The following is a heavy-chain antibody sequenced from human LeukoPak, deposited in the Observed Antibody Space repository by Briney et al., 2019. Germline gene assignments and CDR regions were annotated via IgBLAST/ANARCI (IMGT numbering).Heavy chain of an antibody. V-gene: IGHV3-21*01. D-gene: IGHD3-9*01. CDR1: GFTFSSYS. J-gene: IGHJ4*02. CDR2: ISSSSSYI. CDR3: AKSKYDILTGYYPDY. Sequence: PGGSLRLSCAASGFTFSSYSMNWVRQAPGKGLEWVSSISSSSSYIYYADSVRGRFTISRDNAKNSLYLQMNSLRAEDTAVYYCAKSKYDILTGYYPDYWGQGTLVTVSS.